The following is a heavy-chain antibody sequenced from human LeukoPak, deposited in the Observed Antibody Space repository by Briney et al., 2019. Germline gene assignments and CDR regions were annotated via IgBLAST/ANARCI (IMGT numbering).Heavy chain of an antibody. CDR1: GFPFSAYW. CDR2: ITSDGAT. D-gene: IGHD6-13*01. CDR3: AKRGDSSWSVLVS. J-gene: IGHJ5*02. Sequence: GGSLRLSCAASGFPFSAYWMLWARQAPGKGLVWVSRITSDGATSYADSVKGRFTISRENAKNTLYLQMNSLRAEDTAVYYCAKRGDSSWSVLVSWGQGTLVTVSS. V-gene: IGHV3-74*01.